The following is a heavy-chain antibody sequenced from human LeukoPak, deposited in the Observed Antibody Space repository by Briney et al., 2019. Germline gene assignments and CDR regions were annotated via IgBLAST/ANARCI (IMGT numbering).Heavy chain of an antibody. J-gene: IGHJ3*02. Sequence: ASVKVSCKASGYTFTSYGISWVRQAPGQGIEWMGWISAYNGNTNYAQKLQGRVTMTTDTSTSTAYMELRSLRSDDTAVYYCARVTRIVVVTYRSDAFDIWGQGTMVTVSS. CDR1: GYTFTSYG. V-gene: IGHV1-18*01. CDR3: ARVTRIVVVTYRSDAFDI. CDR2: ISAYNGNT. D-gene: IGHD3-22*01.